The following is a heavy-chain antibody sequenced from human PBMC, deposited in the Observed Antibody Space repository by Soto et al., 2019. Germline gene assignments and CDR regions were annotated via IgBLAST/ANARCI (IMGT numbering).Heavy chain of an antibody. CDR3: ARTQSLEAATPEVYFDY. J-gene: IGHJ4*02. V-gene: IGHV4-31*03. Sequence: SETLSLTCTVSGGSISSGGYYWSWIRQHPGKGLEWIGYIYYSGSTYYNPSLKSRVTISVDTSKNQFSLKLSSVTAADTAVYYCARTQSLEAATPEVYFDYWGQGTLVTVSS. CDR1: GGSISSGGYY. CDR2: IYYSGST. D-gene: IGHD2-15*01.